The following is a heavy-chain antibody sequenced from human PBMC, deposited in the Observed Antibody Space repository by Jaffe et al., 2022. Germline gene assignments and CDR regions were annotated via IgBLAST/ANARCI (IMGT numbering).Heavy chain of an antibody. Sequence: QVTLRESGPALLKPKQTLTLTCTFSGFSVTDVDMCVTWVRQPPGKALEWLALLHWEADKYYATSLKTRVTISKDPSKNQVVLTMTNVDPVDTATYYCARIRGAGWYIDSWGQGTLVTVSS. CDR3: ARIRGAGWYIDS. CDR2: LHWEADK. V-gene: IGHV2-70*18. CDR1: GFSVTDVDMC. J-gene: IGHJ4*02. D-gene: IGHD6-19*01.